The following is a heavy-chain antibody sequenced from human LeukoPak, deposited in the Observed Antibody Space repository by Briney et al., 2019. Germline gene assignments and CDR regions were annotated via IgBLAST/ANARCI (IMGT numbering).Heavy chain of an antibody. Sequence: GGSLRLSCAASGFIFSSHSMSWVRQAPGKGLEWVSAISASGGTSYYADSVKGRFTISKDNVKNTLYLQMNSLRAEDTAVYYCACTMYYYDSSGYSYWGQGTLVTVSS. CDR2: ISASGGTS. CDR3: ACTMYYYDSSGYSY. V-gene: IGHV3-23*01. D-gene: IGHD3-22*01. CDR1: GFIFSSHS. J-gene: IGHJ4*02.